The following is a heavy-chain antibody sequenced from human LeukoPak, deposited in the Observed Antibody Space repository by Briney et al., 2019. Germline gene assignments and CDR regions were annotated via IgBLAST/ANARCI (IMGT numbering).Heavy chain of an antibody. CDR2: VNGKRGDT. D-gene: IGHD7-27*01. J-gene: IGHJ4*02. Sequence: ASVTVSCKASGFSLTDHYTHWLRQAPGQGLEWMGWVNGKRGDTNYAQQFQDRVLMTRDTSINTIYMELTRLTTDDTATYYCARDFSWGPDCWGQGTLVTVSS. CDR1: GFSLTDHY. V-gene: IGHV1-2*02. CDR3: ARDFSWGPDC.